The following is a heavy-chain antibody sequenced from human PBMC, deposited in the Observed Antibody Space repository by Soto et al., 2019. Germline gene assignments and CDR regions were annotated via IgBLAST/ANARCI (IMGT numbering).Heavy chain of an antibody. CDR3: ARDRAADNWFDP. J-gene: IGHJ5*02. D-gene: IGHD3-10*01. Sequence: SETLSLTCTVSGGSISSGDYYWSWIRQPPGKGLEWIGYIYYSGSTYYNPSLKSRVTISVDTSKNQFSLKLSSVTAADTAVYYCARDRAADNWFDPWGQGTLVTVSS. V-gene: IGHV4-30-4*01. CDR1: GGSISSGDYY. CDR2: IYYSGST.